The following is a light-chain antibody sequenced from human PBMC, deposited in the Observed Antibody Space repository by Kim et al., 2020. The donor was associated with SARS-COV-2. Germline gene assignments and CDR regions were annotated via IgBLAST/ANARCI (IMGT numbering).Light chain of an antibody. CDR2: AAS. V-gene: IGKV1-39*01. CDR1: RSISFH. CDR3: QQTYSTTYS. J-gene: IGKJ2*03. Sequence: DVQMTQSPSSLSASVGDRVTITCRASRSISFHLNWYQQKSGKSPKLLIYAASSLQPGVSSTFSGSGSGAAFTLTISSLQPDDFATYYSQQTYSTTYSFGQGTKLEI.